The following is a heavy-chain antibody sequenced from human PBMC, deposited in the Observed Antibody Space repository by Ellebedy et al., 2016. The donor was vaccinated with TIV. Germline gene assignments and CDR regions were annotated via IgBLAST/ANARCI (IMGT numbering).Heavy chain of an antibody. CDR3: AKLPVAYNWNYADDY. CDR1: GISLRSYA. J-gene: IGHJ4*02. Sequence: GESLKISCAASGISLRSYAMSWVRQAPGKGLEWVSTIGGTGGTTYYRESVKGRFTVSRDTSRNTLYLQMSSLRAEDTAVYHCAKLPVAYNWNYADDYWGQGTLVTVSS. V-gene: IGHV3-23*01. D-gene: IGHD1-7*01. CDR2: IGGTGGTT.